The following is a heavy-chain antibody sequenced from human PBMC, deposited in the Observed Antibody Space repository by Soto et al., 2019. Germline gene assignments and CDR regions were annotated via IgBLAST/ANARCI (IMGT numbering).Heavy chain of an antibody. J-gene: IGHJ4*02. CDR1: GFTVSSNY. CDR3: ARIVVVTAYYFDY. D-gene: IGHD3-22*01. CDR2: IYSGGST. V-gene: IGHV3-53*04. Sequence: GGSLRLSCAASGFTVSSNYISWVRHAPGKGLEWVSVIYSGGSTYYADSVKARFTISRHNSKNTLYLQMNSLRAEDTAVYYCARIVVVTAYYFDYWGQGTLVTVSS.